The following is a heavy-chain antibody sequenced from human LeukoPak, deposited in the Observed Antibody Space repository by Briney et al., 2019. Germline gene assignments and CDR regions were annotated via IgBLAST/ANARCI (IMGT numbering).Heavy chain of an antibody. V-gene: IGHV1-69*05. J-gene: IGHJ6*03. CDR3: ARNAYEGATRAKRNYYYYMEV. CDR2: IIPIFGTA. CDR1: GGTFSSYA. D-gene: IGHD1-26*01. Sequence: SVKVSCKASGGTFSSYAISWVRQAPGQGLEWMGGIIPIFGTANYAQKFQGRVTITTDESTSTAYMELSSLRSEDTAVCYCARNAYEGATRAKRNYYYYMEVCGKGTTVTVSS.